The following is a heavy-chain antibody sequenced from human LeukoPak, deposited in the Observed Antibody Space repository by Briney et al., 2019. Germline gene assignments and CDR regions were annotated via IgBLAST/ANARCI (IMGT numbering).Heavy chain of an antibody. Sequence: GGSLRLSCAASGFTFSSYWLSWVRQAPGKGLEWVANIKEDGSEKDYVDSVKGRFTISRDNSKNTLYLQMNSLRAEDTAVYYCARWTDSSGWFYYYYGMDVWGQGTTVTVSS. D-gene: IGHD6-19*01. CDR2: IKEDGSEK. CDR3: ARWTDSSGWFYYYYGMDV. J-gene: IGHJ6*02. V-gene: IGHV3-7*01. CDR1: GFTFSSYW.